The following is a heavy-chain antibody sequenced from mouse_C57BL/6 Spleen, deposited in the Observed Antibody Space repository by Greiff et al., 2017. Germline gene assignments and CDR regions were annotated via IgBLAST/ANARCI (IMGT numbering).Heavy chain of an antibody. V-gene: IGHV1-81*01. D-gene: IGHD1-1*01. Sequence: VKLVESGAELARPGASVKLSCKASGYTFTSYGISWVKQRTGQGLEWIGEIYPRSGNTYYNEKFKGKATLTADKSSSTAYMELRSLTSEDSAVYFCARWGTTVVEYYFDYWGQGTTLTVSS. CDR1: GYTFTSYG. CDR2: IYPRSGNT. J-gene: IGHJ2*01. CDR3: ARWGTTVVEYYFDY.